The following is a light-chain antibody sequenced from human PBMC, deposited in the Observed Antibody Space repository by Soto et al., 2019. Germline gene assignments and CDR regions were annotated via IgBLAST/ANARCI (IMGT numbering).Light chain of an antibody. CDR1: QSISAY. CDR2: AAS. V-gene: IGKV1-39*01. J-gene: IGKJ3*01. Sequence: DIQMTQSPSSMSASVGDRVTITCRASQSISAYLNWYQQKPGKAPKLLIYAASSLQSGVPSRFSGSGSGTYFTLTISSLQPEDFATYYCQESYSTPSVTFGPGTKVDIK. CDR3: QESYSTPSVT.